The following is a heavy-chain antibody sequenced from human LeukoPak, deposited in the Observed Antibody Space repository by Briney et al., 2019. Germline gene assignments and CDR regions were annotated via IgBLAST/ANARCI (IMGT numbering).Heavy chain of an antibody. CDR1: GFTFSSYS. Sequence: GGSLRLSCAASGFTFSSYSMNWVRQAPGKGLEWVSVISAGGQSTNYADSVKGRFTISRDNSKNTLYLQMNSLRAEDTAVYYCAKDPNGDYVGAFDFWGQGIVVSVSS. J-gene: IGHJ3*01. D-gene: IGHD4-17*01. CDR3: AKDPNGDYVGAFDF. CDR2: ISAGGQST. V-gene: IGHV3-23*01.